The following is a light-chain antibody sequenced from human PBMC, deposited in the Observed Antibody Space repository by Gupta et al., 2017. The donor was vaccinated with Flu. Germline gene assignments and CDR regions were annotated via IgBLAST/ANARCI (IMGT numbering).Light chain of an antibody. CDR3: RHQDSFPIT. J-gene: IGKJ4*01. V-gene: IGKV1-17*01. CDR2: AAS. Sequence: DIQMTQSPSSLSASVGDRVTITCRASQGIGNDLIWYQQRPGKAPKRLIYAASTVQGGVPSRFSGVGSGTEFTLTISSLQPEDFATYYCRHQDSFPITFGGGTMVDIK. CDR1: QGIGND.